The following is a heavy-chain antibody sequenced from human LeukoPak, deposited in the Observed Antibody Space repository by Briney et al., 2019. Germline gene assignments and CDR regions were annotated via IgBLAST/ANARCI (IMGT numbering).Heavy chain of an antibody. CDR2: IKQDGSEK. V-gene: IGHV3-7*01. Sequence: GGSLRLSCAASGFTISSYWMSWVRQAPGKGLECVASIKQDGSEKYYVDSVKGRFTISRDNAKNSLYLQMNSLRAEDTAVYYCARSVNSAFDYWGQGTLVTVSS. CDR1: GFTISSYW. J-gene: IGHJ4*02. CDR3: ARSVNSAFDY. D-gene: IGHD4-23*01.